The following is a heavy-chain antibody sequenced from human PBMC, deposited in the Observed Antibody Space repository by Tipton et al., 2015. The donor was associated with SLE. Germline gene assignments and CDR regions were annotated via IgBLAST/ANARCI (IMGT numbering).Heavy chain of an antibody. J-gene: IGHJ6*03. D-gene: IGHD3-10*01. Sequence: RSLRLSCAASGFTFDDYAMHWVRQAPGKGLEWVSGISWNSGSIGYADSVKGRFTISRDNAKNSLYLQMNSLRAEDTALYYCAKDANSRVQDYYYMGGWGKGTTVTVSS. CDR3: AKDANSRVQDYYYMGG. CDR2: ISWNSGSI. V-gene: IGHV3-9*01. CDR1: GFTFDDYA.